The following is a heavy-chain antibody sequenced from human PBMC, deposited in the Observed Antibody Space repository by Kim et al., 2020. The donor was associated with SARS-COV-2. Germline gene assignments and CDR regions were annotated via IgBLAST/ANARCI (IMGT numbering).Heavy chain of an antibody. V-gene: IGHV1-69*13. D-gene: IGHD3-22*01. Sequence: SVKVSCKASRGTFSSYAISWVRQAPGQGLEWMGGIIPIFGTANYAQKFQGRVTITADESTSTAYMELSSLRSEDTAVYYCARWEYYYDSSGYYYVDYYYGMDVWGQGTTVTVSS. J-gene: IGHJ6*02. CDR1: RGTFSSYA. CDR3: ARWEYYYDSSGYYYVDYYYGMDV. CDR2: IIPIFGTA.